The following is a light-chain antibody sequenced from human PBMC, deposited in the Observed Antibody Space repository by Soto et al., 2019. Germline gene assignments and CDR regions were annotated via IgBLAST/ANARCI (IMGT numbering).Light chain of an antibody. CDR2: GAS. Sequence: EIVLTQSPATLSLSPGGRATLSCRASQSVSLSLAWYQQKPGQAPRLLIYGASSRATGIPDRFSGSGSGTDFTLTISSLEPEDFAVYYCQQRSNWPPEITFGQGTRLEIK. CDR1: QSVSLS. V-gene: IGKV3-11*01. CDR3: QQRSNWPPEIT. J-gene: IGKJ5*01.